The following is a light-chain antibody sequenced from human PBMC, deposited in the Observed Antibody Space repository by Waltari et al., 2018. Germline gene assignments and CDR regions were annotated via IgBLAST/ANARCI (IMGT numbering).Light chain of an antibody. V-gene: IGLV2-23*02. CDR3: CSYVDTTSWL. J-gene: IGLJ3*02. CDR2: DVI. Sequence: QSALTQPASVSGSPGQSIPISCTGTSSDIGNYNFVSWYQHQPGQAPKLVIYDVIARPSGVSNRFSGSKSGNTSSLTISGLQPEDEADYYCCSYVDTTSWLFGGGTKLTVL. CDR1: SSDIGNYNF.